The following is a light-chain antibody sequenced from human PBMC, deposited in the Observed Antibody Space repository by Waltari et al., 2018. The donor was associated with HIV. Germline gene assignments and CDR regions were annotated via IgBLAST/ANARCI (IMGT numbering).Light chain of an antibody. V-gene: IGKV1-39*01. J-gene: IGKJ3*01. Sequence: DIRVTQSPSSLSASVGDRVTITCRASQSISSYLNWYQQKPGTAPKLLMSAASSLQSGVPSRFSSNGSGTDFTLTISRLQPEDFATYYCQQSYGSPFTFGPGSKLHIK. CDR3: QQSYGSPFT. CDR2: AAS. CDR1: QSISSY.